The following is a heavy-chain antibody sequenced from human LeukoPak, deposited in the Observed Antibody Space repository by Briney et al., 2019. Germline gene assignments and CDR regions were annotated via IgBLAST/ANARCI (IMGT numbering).Heavy chain of an antibody. CDR1: GGSISSYY. V-gene: IGHV4-59*01. J-gene: IGHJ3*02. CDR2: IYYSGST. D-gene: IGHD6-19*01. CDR3: ARRKDSGWNDAFDI. Sequence: SETLSLTCTVSGGSISSYYWSWIRQPPGKGLEWIGYIYYSGSTNYNPSLKSRVTISVDTSKNQFSLNLSSVTAADTAVYYCARRKDSGWNDAFDIWGQGTMVTVSS.